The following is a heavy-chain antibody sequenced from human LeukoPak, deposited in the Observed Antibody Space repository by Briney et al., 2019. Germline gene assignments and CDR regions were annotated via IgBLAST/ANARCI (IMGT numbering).Heavy chain of an antibody. D-gene: IGHD6-6*01. V-gene: IGHV4-59*08. CDR1: GGSIRRWY. CDR2: IYYTGST. J-gene: IGHJ4*02. Sequence: SETLSLTCSVSGGSIRRWYWSWLRQPPGKGLQGIGYIYYTGSTNYNPSLKSRVSRFVAMSTDPSSLRLSSVTAADTAVYYCARHRAYSSSSPFDYWGQGTLVTVSS. CDR3: ARHRAYSSSSPFDY.